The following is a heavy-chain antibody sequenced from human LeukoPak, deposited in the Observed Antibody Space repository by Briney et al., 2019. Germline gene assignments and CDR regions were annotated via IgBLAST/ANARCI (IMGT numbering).Heavy chain of an antibody. Sequence: SETLSLTCTVSGYSISSGYYWGWIRPPPGKGLEWIGSIYHSGSTYYNPSLKSRVTISVDTSKNQFSLKLSSVTAADTAVYYCARADYGEDFDYWGQGTLVTVSS. D-gene: IGHD4-17*01. J-gene: IGHJ4*02. V-gene: IGHV4-38-2*02. CDR3: ARADYGEDFDY. CDR1: GYSISSGYY. CDR2: IYHSGST.